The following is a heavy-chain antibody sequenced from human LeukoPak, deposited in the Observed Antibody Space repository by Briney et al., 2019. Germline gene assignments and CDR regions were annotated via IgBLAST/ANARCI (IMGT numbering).Heavy chain of an antibody. CDR3: AARGYCSGGSCYHYYFDY. D-gene: IGHD2-15*01. CDR1: GYTFTSYD. J-gene: IGHJ4*02. V-gene: IGHV1-8*01. CDR2: MNPNSGNT. Sequence: ASVKVSCKAPGYTFTSYDINWVRQATGQGLEWMGWMNPNSGNTGYAQKFQGRVTMTRNTSISTAYMELSSLRSEDTAVYYCAARGYCSGGSCYHYYFDYWGQGTLVTVSS.